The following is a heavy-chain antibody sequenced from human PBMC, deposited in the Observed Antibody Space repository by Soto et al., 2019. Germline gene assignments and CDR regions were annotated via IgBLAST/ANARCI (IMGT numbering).Heavy chain of an antibody. J-gene: IGHJ3*02. CDR3: ARAVGLWFGELHGSVRDAFDI. CDR1: GGSISSSNW. CDR2: IYHSGST. Sequence: SETLSLTCAVSGGSISSSNWWSWVRQPPGKGLEWIGEIYHSGSTNYNPSLKSRVTISVDKSKNQFSLKLSSVTAADTAVYYCARAVGLWFGELHGSVRDAFDIWGQGTMVTVSS. D-gene: IGHD3-10*01. V-gene: IGHV4-4*02.